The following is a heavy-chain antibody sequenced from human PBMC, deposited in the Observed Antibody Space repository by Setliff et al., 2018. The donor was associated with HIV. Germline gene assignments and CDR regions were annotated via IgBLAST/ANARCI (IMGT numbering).Heavy chain of an antibody. V-gene: IGHV2-70*11. J-gene: IGHJ4*02. CDR1: GFSLTTSGMG. CDR2: IAWTDAK. D-gene: IGHD2-2*01. Sequence: LSQTLSLTCTFSGFSLTTSGMGIYWIRQPPGKALEWLARIAWTDAKNYNTSLKTRLTVSWDTSKNQVVLTMTNMDPVDTGTYYCARIYGLSPPVWGQGTQVTVSS. CDR3: ARIYGLSPPV.